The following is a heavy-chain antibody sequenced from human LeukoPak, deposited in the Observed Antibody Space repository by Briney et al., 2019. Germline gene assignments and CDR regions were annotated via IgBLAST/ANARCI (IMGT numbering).Heavy chain of an antibody. D-gene: IGHD3-9*01. Sequence: PGGSLRLSCAASGFTFSNAWMSWVRQAPGKGLEWVGRIKSKTDGGTTDYAAPVKGRFTISRDDSKITLYLQMNSLKTEDTAVYSCTTRGRYDILTGYYTTRLLDYWGQGTLVTVSS. J-gene: IGHJ4*02. CDR3: TTRGRYDILTGYYTTRLLDY. CDR2: IKSKTDGGTT. V-gene: IGHV3-15*01. CDR1: GFTFSNAW.